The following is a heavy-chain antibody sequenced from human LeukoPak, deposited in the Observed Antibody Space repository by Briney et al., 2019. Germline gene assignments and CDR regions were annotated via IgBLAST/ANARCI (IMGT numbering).Heavy chain of an antibody. CDR2: ISSSSSYI. D-gene: IGHD1-26*01. CDR3: ARVLYSGSYQFDY. Sequence: GGSLRLSCAASGFTFSSYSMNWVRQAPGKGLEWVSSISSSSSYIYYADSVKGRFTISRDNAKNSLYLQMNSLRAEDTAVYYCARVLYSGSYQFDYRGQGTLVTVSS. V-gene: IGHV3-21*01. J-gene: IGHJ4*02. CDR1: GFTFSSYS.